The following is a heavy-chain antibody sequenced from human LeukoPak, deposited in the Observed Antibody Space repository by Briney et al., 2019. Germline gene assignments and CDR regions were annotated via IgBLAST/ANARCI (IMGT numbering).Heavy chain of an antibody. Sequence: SETLSLTCTVSGGFISSSSYYWGWIRQPPGKGLEWIGSIYYSGSTYYNPSLKSRVTISVDTSKNQFSLKLSSVTAADTAVYYCARVSPTVLAVAGTIDYWGQGTLVTVSS. CDR3: ARVSPTVLAVAGTIDY. CDR2: IYYSGST. CDR1: GGFISSSSYY. V-gene: IGHV4-39*07. J-gene: IGHJ4*02. D-gene: IGHD6-19*01.